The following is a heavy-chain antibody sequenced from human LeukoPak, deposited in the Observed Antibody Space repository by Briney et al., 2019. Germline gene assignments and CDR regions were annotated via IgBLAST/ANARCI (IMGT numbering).Heavy chain of an antibody. V-gene: IGHV1-2*06. CDR3: ARGDYYDSSGYLDY. CDR2: INPNSGGT. D-gene: IGHD3-22*01. J-gene: IGHJ4*02. CDR1: GYTFTGYY. Sequence: ASVKVSCKASGYTFTGYYMHWVRQAPGQGLEWMGRINPNSGGTNYAQKFQGRVTMTRDTSISTAYMELSRLRSDDTAVYYCARGDYYDSSGYLDYWGQGTLVTVSS.